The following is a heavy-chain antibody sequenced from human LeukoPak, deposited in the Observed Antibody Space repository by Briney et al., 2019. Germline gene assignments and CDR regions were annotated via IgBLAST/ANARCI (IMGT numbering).Heavy chain of an antibody. J-gene: IGHJ4*02. V-gene: IGHV1-2*02. D-gene: IGHD6-13*01. CDR3: ASGLNSRSSSC. Sequence: GASVEVSCKASGYSFTGYRMHWVRQAPGQGLEWMGRICPETGGTNYAQKFQGRVTMTTDTTVSTAYMELSGLKSDDTAVYYCASGLNSRSSSCWGQGTRVTVSS. CDR1: GYSFTGYR. CDR2: ICPETGGT.